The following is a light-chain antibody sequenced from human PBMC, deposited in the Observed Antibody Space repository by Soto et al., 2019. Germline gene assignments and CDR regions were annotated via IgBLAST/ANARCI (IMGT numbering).Light chain of an antibody. CDR1: QSVLYNTNNKNY. J-gene: IGKJ2*03. Sequence: DIVMTQSPHSLAVSLGERATINCKSSQSVLYNTNNKNYLAWYQQKPGQPPKLLIYWASTREFGVSDRFSGSGSGTDFTLTISSLQAEDVAVYYCQHYYTTPYSFGQGTKLEIK. CDR2: WAS. V-gene: IGKV4-1*01. CDR3: QHYYTTPYS.